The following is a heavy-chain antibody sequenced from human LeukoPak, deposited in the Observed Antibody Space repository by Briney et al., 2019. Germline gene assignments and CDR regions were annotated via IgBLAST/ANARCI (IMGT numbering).Heavy chain of an antibody. Sequence: PGGSLRLSCAASGFTFSDYYMSWIRQAPGKGLEWVSYISSSGSTIYYADSVKGRFTISRDNAKNSLYLQMNSLRAEDTAVYCCAREILGYSGSYHNFDYWGQGTLVTVSS. D-gene: IGHD1-26*01. CDR1: GFTFSDYY. CDR3: AREILGYSGSYHNFDY. J-gene: IGHJ4*02. V-gene: IGHV3-11*01. CDR2: ISSSGSTI.